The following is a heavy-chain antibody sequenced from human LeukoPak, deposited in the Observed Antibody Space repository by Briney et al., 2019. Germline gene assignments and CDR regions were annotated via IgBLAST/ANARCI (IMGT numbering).Heavy chain of an antibody. J-gene: IGHJ4*02. CDR3: ARGRDGYSDY. D-gene: IGHD5-24*01. CDR1: GFTFSSYW. Sequence: GGSLRLSCAASGFTFSSYWMHWVRQAPGKGLVWVSRINSDGISTSYPDSVKGRFTISRDNAKNTLYLQMNSLRAKDTAVYYCARGRDGYSDYWGQGTLVTVSS. CDR2: INSDGIST. V-gene: IGHV3-74*01.